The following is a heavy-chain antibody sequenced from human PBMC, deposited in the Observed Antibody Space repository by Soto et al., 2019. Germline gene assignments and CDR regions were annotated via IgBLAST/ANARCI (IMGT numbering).Heavy chain of an antibody. D-gene: IGHD1-1*01. V-gene: IGHV5-51*01. Sequence: GEALKISCKGSGYSVTRYWIGPERQMPGKGLEWMGIIYPGDSDTRYSPSFQGQVTFSADKSISTAYLQWSSLKSSDTAMYYCARHGNLMAFDICGQGTMVTVSS. J-gene: IGHJ3*02. CDR1: GYSVTRYW. CDR3: ARHGNLMAFDI. CDR2: IYPGDSDT.